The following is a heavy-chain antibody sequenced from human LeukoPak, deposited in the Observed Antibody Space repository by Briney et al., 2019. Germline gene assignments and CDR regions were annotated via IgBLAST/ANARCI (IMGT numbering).Heavy chain of an antibody. V-gene: IGHV4-34*01. CDR1: GGSFSGSY. CDR2: INHSAST. Sequence: SETLSLTCAVYGGSFSGSYWSWIRQPPGKGLEWIGEINHSASTHYNPSLKSRVTISVDTSKNQFSLKLSSVAAADTAVYYCATDNSYGSGSYYTWGQGTLVTVSS. CDR3: ATDNSYGSGSYYT. D-gene: IGHD3-10*01. J-gene: IGHJ4*02.